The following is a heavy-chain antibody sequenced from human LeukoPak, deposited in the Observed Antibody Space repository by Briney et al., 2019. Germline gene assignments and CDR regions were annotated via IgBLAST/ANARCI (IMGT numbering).Heavy chain of an antibody. CDR2: ISASGSTI. V-gene: IGHV3-11*04. CDR1: GFTFSDYY. CDR3: ARDCGGHCYSGFDY. J-gene: IGHJ4*02. Sequence: GGSLRLSCAASGFTFSDYYMAWIRQAPGKGLEYISHISASGSTIHYGDSVKGRLTIFRDDARNSVYLQMTSLRAEDTATYFCARDCGGHCYSGFDYWGQGALVTVSS. D-gene: IGHD2-21*02.